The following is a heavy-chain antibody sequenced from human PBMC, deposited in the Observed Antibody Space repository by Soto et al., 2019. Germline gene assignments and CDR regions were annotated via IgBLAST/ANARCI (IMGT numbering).Heavy chain of an antibody. CDR3: ARDYSYACDY. D-gene: IGHD3-16*01. CDR2: ISSSGGTT. V-gene: IGHV3-23*01. CDR1: GFTFSSFA. J-gene: IGHJ4*02. Sequence: EVQLLESGGGLVQPGGSLRLSCAVSGFTFSSFAMSWVRQAPGKGLEWVSVISSSGGTTYYADSVKGRFTISRDNPKNTLYLQMNSLRAEETAVYYCARDYSYACDYWGQGTLVTVSS.